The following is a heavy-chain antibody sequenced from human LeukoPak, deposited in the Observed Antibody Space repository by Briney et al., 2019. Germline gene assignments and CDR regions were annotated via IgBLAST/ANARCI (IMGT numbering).Heavy chain of an antibody. J-gene: IGHJ6*02. D-gene: IGHD3-3*01. CDR3: ARDLAGQNDFWSGLVYYGMDV. Sequence: ASVKVSCKASGYTFTGYYMHWVRQAPGQGLEWMGWINPNSGGTNYAQKFQGGVTMTRDTSISTAYMELSRLRSDDTAVYYCARDLAGQNDFWSGLVYYGMDVWGQGTTVTVSS. CDR1: GYTFTGYY. V-gene: IGHV1-2*02. CDR2: INPNSGGT.